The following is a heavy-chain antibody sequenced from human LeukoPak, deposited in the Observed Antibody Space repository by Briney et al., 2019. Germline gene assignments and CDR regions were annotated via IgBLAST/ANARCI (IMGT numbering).Heavy chain of an antibody. J-gene: IGHJ5*02. CDR2: IYPGDSDT. Sequence: GESLKISCKGSGYNFTIYWIGWVRQMPGKGLEWMGIIYPGDSDTRYSPSFQGQVTISADKSISTAYLQWSSLKASDTAIYYCAIFDFLFGKITRWFDPWGQGPPVTVSS. D-gene: IGHD3-3*01. CDR1: GYNFTIYW. V-gene: IGHV5-51*01. CDR3: AIFDFLFGKITRWFDP.